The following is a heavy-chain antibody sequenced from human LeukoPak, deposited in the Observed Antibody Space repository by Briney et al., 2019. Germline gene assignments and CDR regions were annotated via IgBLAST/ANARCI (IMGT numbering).Heavy chain of an antibody. CDR2: IWYDGSNK. J-gene: IGHJ5*02. CDR1: GFTFSSYG. Sequence: GGSLILSCAASGFTFSSYGMHWVRQAPGKGLEWVAVIWYDGSNKYYADSVEGRFTISRDNSKNTLYLQMNSLRAEDTAVYYCAREAGSTPINWFDPWGQGTLVTVSS. CDR3: AREAGSTPINWFDP. V-gene: IGHV3-33*01. D-gene: IGHD2-2*01.